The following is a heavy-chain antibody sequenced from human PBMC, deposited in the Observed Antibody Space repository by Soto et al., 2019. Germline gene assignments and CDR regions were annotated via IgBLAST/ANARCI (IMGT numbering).Heavy chain of an antibody. V-gene: IGHV3-30*18. CDR3: AKDSGQYYFDY. D-gene: IGHD3-10*01. CDR2: ISYDGSNK. Sequence: GGSLRLSCAASGFTFSSYAMHWVRQAPGKGLEWVALISYDGSNKYYADSVKGRFTISRDNSKNTLYLQMDSLRAEDTAVYYCAKDSGQYYFDYWGQGTLVTVSS. J-gene: IGHJ4*02. CDR1: GFTFSSYA.